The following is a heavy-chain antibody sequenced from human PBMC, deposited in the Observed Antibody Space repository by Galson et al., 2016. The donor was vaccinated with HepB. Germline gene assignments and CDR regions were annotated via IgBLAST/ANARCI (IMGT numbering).Heavy chain of an antibody. J-gene: IGHJ4*02. CDR2: INSDGSSV. CDR1: GFTFSIHW. D-gene: IGHD1-26*01. Sequence: SLRLSCAASGFTFSIHWMHWVRQAPGKGLVWVSRINSDGSSVSYADSVKGRFTISRDNAKNTLYLQMTSLRAEDTAVYYCARDHEGGTYSGHYFRSWGQGTLVTVSS. CDR3: ARDHEGGTYSGHYFRS. V-gene: IGHV3-74*01.